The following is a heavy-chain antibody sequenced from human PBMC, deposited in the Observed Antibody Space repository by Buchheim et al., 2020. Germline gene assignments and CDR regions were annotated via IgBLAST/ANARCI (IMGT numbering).Heavy chain of an antibody. V-gene: IGHV4-59*01. Sequence: QVQLQESGPGLVKPSETLSLTCTVSGDSITSYYWSWIRQPPGKGLEWIGYIYNSGSTNYNPSLKSRVPISVDTSKNQFSLKLSSVTAADTAVYSCARDRGDGGTIDYWGQGTL. D-gene: IGHD2-21*02. CDR1: GDSITSYY. CDR2: IYNSGST. CDR3: ARDRGDGGTIDY. J-gene: IGHJ4*02.